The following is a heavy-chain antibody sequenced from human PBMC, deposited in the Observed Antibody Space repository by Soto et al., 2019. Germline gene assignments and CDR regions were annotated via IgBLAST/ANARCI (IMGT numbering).Heavy chain of an antibody. CDR2: TRNKAKSYTT. J-gene: IGHJ4*02. V-gene: IGHV3-72*01. CDR1: GFTFSDHY. CDR3: ARALKGGSWTHFDY. D-gene: IGHD6-13*01. Sequence: EVQLVESGGGLVQPGGSLRLSCAVSGFTFSDHYIDWVRQAPGKGLEWVGRTRNKAKSYTTGYAASVKGRFTISRDDSKNSVYLQMDRLKTEDTAVYYCARALKGGSWTHFDYWGQGTLVTVSS.